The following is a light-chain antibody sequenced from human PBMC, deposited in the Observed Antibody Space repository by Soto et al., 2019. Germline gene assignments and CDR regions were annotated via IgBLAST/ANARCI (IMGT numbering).Light chain of an antibody. Sequence: QSVLTQPASVSGSPGQSITISCTGTSSDVGSYNYVSWYQQHPVKAPKLMIYDVTNRPSGVSDRFSGSKSGNTASLTISGLQAEDEADYYCSSYTSSSTPCVFGTGTKVTVL. V-gene: IGLV2-14*01. J-gene: IGLJ1*01. CDR2: DVT. CDR3: SSYTSSSTPCV. CDR1: SSDVGSYNY.